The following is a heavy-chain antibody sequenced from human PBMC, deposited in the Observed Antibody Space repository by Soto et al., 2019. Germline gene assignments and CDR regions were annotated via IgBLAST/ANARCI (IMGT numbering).Heavy chain of an antibody. CDR3: AGWNYESGLDV. J-gene: IGHJ6*02. D-gene: IGHD1-7*01. Sequence: QITLKESGPTLVRPTQTLTLTCSFSGFSLNTNGMGVGWIRQPPGKALEWLALIYWDEDKRYSPSLKTRPTVTTDTSKNAVVLTLTNLDPSDTGTYYCAGWNYESGLDVWGQGTTVTVSS. CDR1: GFSLNTNGMG. V-gene: IGHV2-5*02. CDR2: IYWDEDK.